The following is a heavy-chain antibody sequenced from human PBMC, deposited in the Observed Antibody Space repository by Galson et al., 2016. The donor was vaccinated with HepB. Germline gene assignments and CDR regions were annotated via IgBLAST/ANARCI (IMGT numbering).Heavy chain of an antibody. Sequence: SVKVSCKASGYTFTDYAMHWVRQAPGERLEWMGWMNTANGNTMYSENLQGRVTITWDTAATTAYMDLSSLRSEDTAVYYCARAFHGMDVWGQGTTVTVSS. CDR2: MNTANGNT. D-gene: IGHD2-21*01. V-gene: IGHV1-3*04. CDR3: ARAFHGMDV. J-gene: IGHJ6*02. CDR1: GYTFTDYA.